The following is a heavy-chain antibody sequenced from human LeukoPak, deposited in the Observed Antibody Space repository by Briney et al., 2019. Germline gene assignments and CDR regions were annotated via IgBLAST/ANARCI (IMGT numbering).Heavy chain of an antibody. V-gene: IGHV3-23*01. CDR1: GFIFSSYA. D-gene: IGHD1-1*01. CDR2: SGGAGA. CDR3: AKGPTAAPQGGRFDY. Sequence: GGSLRLSCAASGFIFSSYAMSWVRQAPGKGLEWVSVSGGAGAYYADSVKGRFTISRDNSKSTLYLQMSSLRAEDTAVYYCAKGPTAAPQGGRFDYWGQGTLVTVSS. J-gene: IGHJ4*02.